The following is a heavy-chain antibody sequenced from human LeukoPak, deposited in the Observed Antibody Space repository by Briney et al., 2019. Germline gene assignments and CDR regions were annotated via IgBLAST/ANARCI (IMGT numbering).Heavy chain of an antibody. J-gene: IGHJ3*02. CDR2: IKSKTDGGTT. V-gene: IGHV3-15*01. D-gene: IGHD4-17*01. Sequence: GGSLRLSCAASGFTFSNAWMSWVRQAPGKGLEWVGRIKSKTDGGTTDYAAPVKGRFTISRDESKNMLYLQMNSLKTEDTAVYYCTTEDIYGYDAFDIWGQGTMVTVSS. CDR3: TTEDIYGYDAFDI. CDR1: GFTFSNAW.